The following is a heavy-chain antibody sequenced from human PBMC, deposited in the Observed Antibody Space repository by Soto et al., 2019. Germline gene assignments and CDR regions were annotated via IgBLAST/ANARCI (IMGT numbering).Heavy chain of an antibody. J-gene: IGHJ4*02. V-gene: IGHV3-23*01. CDR3: AKGSSGLRFLEWLSPHDY. Sequence: PGGSLRLSCAASGFTFSRYAISWVRQAPGKGLEWVSAITGSGVSTYYADSVKGRLTISRDNSKNTLYLQMNSLRAEDTAVYYCAKGSSGLRFLEWLSPHDYWGQGTLVTVSS. CDR2: ITGSGVST. CDR1: GFTFSRYA. D-gene: IGHD3-3*01.